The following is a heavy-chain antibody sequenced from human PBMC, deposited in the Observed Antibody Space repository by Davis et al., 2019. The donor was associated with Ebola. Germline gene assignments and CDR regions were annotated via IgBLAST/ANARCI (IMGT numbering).Heavy chain of an antibody. V-gene: IGHV1-18*04. CDR2: ISAYNGNT. D-gene: IGHD7-27*01. CDR3: ARGPGDEDYYFAMDV. J-gene: IGHJ6*04. CDR1: GYTFTNYG. Sequence: ASVKVSCKTSGYTFTNYGITWVRQAPGQGLEWMGWISAYNGNTKYAQKPQGRVTMTTDTSTSTAYMELRSLRYDDTAVYYCARGPGDEDYYFAMDVWGEGTTVTVSS.